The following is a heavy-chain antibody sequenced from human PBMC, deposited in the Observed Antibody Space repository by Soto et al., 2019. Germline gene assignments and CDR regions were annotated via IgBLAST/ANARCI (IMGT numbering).Heavy chain of an antibody. J-gene: IGHJ6*02. Sequence: PSQTLSLTCVISGDSVSSNSAAWNWIRQSPSRGLEWLGRTYYRSKWYNDYAVSVKSRITINPDTSKNQFSLQLNSVTPEDTAVYYCARAIPTMVRGVIISSRYGMDVWGQGTTVTVSS. D-gene: IGHD3-10*01. V-gene: IGHV6-1*01. CDR2: TYYRSKWYN. CDR3: ARAIPTMVRGVIISSRYGMDV. CDR1: GDSVSSNSAA.